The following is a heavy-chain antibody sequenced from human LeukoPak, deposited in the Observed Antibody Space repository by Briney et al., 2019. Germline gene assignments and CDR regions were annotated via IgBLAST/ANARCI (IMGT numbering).Heavy chain of an antibody. CDR1: GFSFNSYT. V-gene: IGHV3-48*01. CDR3: ATPYGTGSYWAPYYMDV. J-gene: IGHJ6*03. Sequence: GGSLRLSGAASGFSFNSYTMNWVRQAPGKGLEWVSYISSSGSAIYYADSVKGRFTISRDNAKNSLYLQMNSLRAEDTAVYYCATPYGTGSYWAPYYMDVWGKGTTVTVSS. CDR2: ISSSGSAI. D-gene: IGHD3-10*01.